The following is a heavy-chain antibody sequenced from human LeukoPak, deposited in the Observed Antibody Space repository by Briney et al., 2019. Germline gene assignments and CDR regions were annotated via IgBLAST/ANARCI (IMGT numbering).Heavy chain of an antibody. CDR1: GFTFSSYG. CDR3: AKDRDREVRGEIYYGMDV. D-gene: IGHD3-10*01. V-gene: IGHV3-30*18. CDR2: ISYDGSIK. Sequence: GRSLRLSCSASGFTFSSYGMHWVRQAPGKGLEWVPVISYDGSIKYYADSVKRRFTISRDNSNNTLYLQMNSLRAEDTAVYYCAKDRDREVRGEIYYGMDVWGKGTTVTVSS. J-gene: IGHJ6*04.